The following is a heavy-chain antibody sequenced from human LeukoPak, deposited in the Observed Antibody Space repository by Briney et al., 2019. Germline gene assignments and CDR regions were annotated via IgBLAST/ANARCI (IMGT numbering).Heavy chain of an antibody. V-gene: IGHV3-7*01. Sequence: PGGSLRLSCTASGFTFSHSWMGWVRQAPGKGLEWVANIKEDGSETYYVDSVKGRFTISRDNAKNSLDLPMNSLRAEDTAVYYCARRKEVQTTFDYWGQGTLVTVSS. CDR2: IKEDGSET. CDR3: ARRKEVQTTFDY. J-gene: IGHJ4*02. CDR1: GFTFSHSW. D-gene: IGHD4/OR15-4a*01.